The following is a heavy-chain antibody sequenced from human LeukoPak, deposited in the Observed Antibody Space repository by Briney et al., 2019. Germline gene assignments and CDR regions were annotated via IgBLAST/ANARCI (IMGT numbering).Heavy chain of an antibody. J-gene: IGHJ5*02. V-gene: IGHV4-59*12. CDR2: IYYSGST. D-gene: IGHD4-11*01. CDR1: GGSISSYY. Sequence: SETLSLTCTVSGGSISSYYWSWIRQPPGKGLEWIGYIYYSGSTNYNPSLKSRVTISVDTSKNQFSLKLSSVTAADTAVYYCAREWGLPPGWFDPWGQGTLVTVSS. CDR3: AREWGLPPGWFDP.